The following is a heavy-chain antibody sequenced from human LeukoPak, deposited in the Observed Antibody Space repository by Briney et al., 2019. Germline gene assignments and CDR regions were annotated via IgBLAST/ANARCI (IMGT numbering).Heavy chain of an antibody. CDR1: GFTVSSNY. CDR2: IYIGGTT. D-gene: IGHD6-13*01. V-gene: IGHV3-53*04. CDR3: ASGSAAASYYLDY. Sequence: GGSLRLSCAASGFTVSSNYMSWVRQAPGKGLEWVSVIYIGGTTNYADSVKGRFTSSRHISKNTLYLQMNSLRDEDTAVYYCASGSAAASYYLDYWGQGTLVTVSS. J-gene: IGHJ4*02.